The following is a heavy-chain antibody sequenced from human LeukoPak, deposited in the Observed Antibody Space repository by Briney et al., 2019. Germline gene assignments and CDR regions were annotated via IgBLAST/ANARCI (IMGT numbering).Heavy chain of an antibody. D-gene: IGHD5-12*01. V-gene: IGHV3-53*01. CDR2: IFGGLNT. CDR1: GFNVSNNY. J-gene: IGHJ5*02. CDR3: ARKGINSDYPFYWFDP. Sequence: GGSLRLSCAASGFNVSNNYMSWVRQAPGKGLEWVSVIFGGLNTFYSDSVKGRFTISRDNAKNALYLQMNSLRVEDTAVYYCARKGINSDYPFYWFDPWGQGTLVTVSS.